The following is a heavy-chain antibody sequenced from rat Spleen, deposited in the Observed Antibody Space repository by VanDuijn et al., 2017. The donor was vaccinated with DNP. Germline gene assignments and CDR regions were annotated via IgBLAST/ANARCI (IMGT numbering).Heavy chain of an antibody. CDR2: INSAGST. J-gene: IGHJ2*01. CDR3: ARGDILRSFDY. D-gene: IGHD1-6*01. V-gene: IGHV3-3*01. Sequence: EVQLQESGPGLVKPSQSLSLTCSVTGYSITSSYRWNWIRKFPGNKLEWMGYINSAGSTNYNPSLKGRISITSDTSKNQFFLQVNSVTTEDTATYYCARGDILRSFDYWGQGVMVTASS. CDR1: GYSITSSYR.